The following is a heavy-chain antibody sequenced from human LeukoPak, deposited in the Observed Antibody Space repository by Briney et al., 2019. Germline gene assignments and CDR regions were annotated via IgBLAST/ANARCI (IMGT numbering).Heavy chain of an antibody. D-gene: IGHD6-13*01. Sequence: SETLSLTCTVSGGSISSGSYYWSWIRQPAGKGLEWIGRIYTSGSTNYNPSLKSRVTISVDTSKNQFSLKLSSVTAADTAVYYCARSYGYSSSWYGSDWFDPWGQGTLVTVSS. V-gene: IGHV4-61*02. J-gene: IGHJ5*02. CDR1: GGSISSGSYY. CDR3: ARSYGYSSSWYGSDWFDP. CDR2: IYTSGST.